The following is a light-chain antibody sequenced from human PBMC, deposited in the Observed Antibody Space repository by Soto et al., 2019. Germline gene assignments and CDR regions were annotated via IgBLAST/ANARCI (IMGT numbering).Light chain of an antibody. J-gene: IGLJ2*01. V-gene: IGLV2-14*01. CDR1: SSDVGGYNY. Sequence: QSALTQPASVSGSPGQSITISCTGTSSDVGGYNYVSWYQQHPGKVPKLMIYEVSNRPSGVSNRFSCSKSSNTASLTISGLKAEEETDYSRSSYTSSSTQVFGRGTKLTVL. CDR3: SSYTSSSTQV. CDR2: EVS.